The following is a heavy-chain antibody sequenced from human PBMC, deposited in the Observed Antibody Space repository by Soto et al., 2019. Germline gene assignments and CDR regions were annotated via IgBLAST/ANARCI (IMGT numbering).Heavy chain of an antibody. Sequence: GASVKVSCKASGYTFTGYYMHWVRQAPGQGLEWMGWINPNSGGTNYAQKFQGWVTMTRDTSISTAYMELSRLRSDDTAVYYCARDNDRTEMATITGYNWFDPWGQGTLVTVSS. CDR1: GYTFTGYY. J-gene: IGHJ5*02. V-gene: IGHV1-2*04. CDR2: INPNSGGT. D-gene: IGHD5-12*01. CDR3: ARDNDRTEMATITGYNWFDP.